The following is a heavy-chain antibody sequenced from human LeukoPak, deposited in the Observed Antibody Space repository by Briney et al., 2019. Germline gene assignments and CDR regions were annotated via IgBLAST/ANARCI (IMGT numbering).Heavy chain of an antibody. J-gene: IGHJ6*03. V-gene: IGHV3-23*01. CDR2: ICGSGGHT. D-gene: IGHD5-24*01. CDR1: GITFSSHA. CDR3: AKGGAATMRDGYNYYYYYMEV. Sequence: GGSLRLSCAASGITFSSHAMSWVRPAPGRGLEWVSLICGSGGHTYYGASVRGRFTISRDNSTSRLYLQMNSLRPEDTAVYYCAKGGAATMRDGYNYYYYYMEVWGRGTTVTVSS.